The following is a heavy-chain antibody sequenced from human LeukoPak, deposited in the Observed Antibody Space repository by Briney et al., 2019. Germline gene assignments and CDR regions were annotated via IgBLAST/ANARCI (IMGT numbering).Heavy chain of an antibody. CDR1: RDTFINYY. CDR2: ISPSGGHT. Sequence: GASVKVSCKASRDTFINYYLHWVRQAPGQGLEWMGIISPSGGHTAYAQKFQGSVTMTRDLYTSTVYIHLSSLRSEDTAVYYCAKSRYSNSAYEGVWGSGTTVIVSS. D-gene: IGHD4-11*01. CDR3: AKSRYSNSAYEGV. V-gene: IGHV1-46*01. J-gene: IGHJ6*04.